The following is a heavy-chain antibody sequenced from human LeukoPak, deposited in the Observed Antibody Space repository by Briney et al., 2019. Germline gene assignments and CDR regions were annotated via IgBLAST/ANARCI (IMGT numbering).Heavy chain of an antibody. Sequence: ASVKVSCKASGYTFTSYGISWVRQAPGQGLEWMGLISAYNGNTNYAQKLQGRVTMTTDTSTSTAYMELRSLRSDDTAVYYCTVVGATMRPFDYWGQGTLVTVSS. CDR1: GYTFTSYG. V-gene: IGHV1-18*01. D-gene: IGHD1-26*01. J-gene: IGHJ4*02. CDR3: TVVGATMRPFDY. CDR2: ISAYNGNT.